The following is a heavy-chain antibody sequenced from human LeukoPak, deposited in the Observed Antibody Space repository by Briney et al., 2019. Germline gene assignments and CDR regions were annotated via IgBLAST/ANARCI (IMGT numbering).Heavy chain of an antibody. Sequence: SETLSLTCTVSGYSIRSDYYWGWIRQPPGKGLEWIGSIYHSGSIYHKPSLKSRVTISVDTSKNQFSLKLSSVTAADTAVYYCARCTNNYYYYMDVWGKGTTVTISS. CDR2: IYHSGSI. J-gene: IGHJ6*03. CDR3: ARCTNNYYYYMDV. V-gene: IGHV4-38-2*02. CDR1: GYSIRSDYY. D-gene: IGHD2-8*01.